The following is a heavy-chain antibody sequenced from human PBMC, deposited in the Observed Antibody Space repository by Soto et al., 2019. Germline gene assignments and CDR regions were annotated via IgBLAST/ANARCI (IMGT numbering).Heavy chain of an antibody. Sequence: ETLSLTCTVSGGSISSSDYYWGWIRQPPGKGLEWIGSIYYSGSTYYNPSLKSRVTISVDTSKNQFSLKLNSVTAADTAVYYCARNGGYCSSASCFANWFDPWGQGTLVTVSS. D-gene: IGHD2-2*01. J-gene: IGHJ5*02. CDR2: IYYSGST. CDR3: ARNGGYCSSASCFANWFDP. CDR1: GGSISSSDYY. V-gene: IGHV4-39*01.